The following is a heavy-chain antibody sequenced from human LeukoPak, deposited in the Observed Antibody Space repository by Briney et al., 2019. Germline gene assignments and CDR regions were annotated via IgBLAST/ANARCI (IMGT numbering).Heavy chain of an antibody. CDR1: GFTFSSYA. V-gene: IGHV3-23*01. Sequence: AGGSLRLSWAASGFTFSSYAMSWVRQAPGKGLDWVSTISGSGGSTYYADSVKGRLTISRDNSKNTLYLQMNSLRAEDTAVYYCAKMGLKQWPYNYFDSWGQGTLVTVSS. J-gene: IGHJ4*02. CDR3: AKMGLKQWPYNYFDS. D-gene: IGHD6-19*01. CDR2: ISGSGGST.